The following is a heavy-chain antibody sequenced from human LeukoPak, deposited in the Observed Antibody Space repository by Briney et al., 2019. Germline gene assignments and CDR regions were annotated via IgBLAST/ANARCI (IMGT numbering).Heavy chain of an antibody. D-gene: IGHD3-10*01. V-gene: IGHV1-8*01. CDR2: MNPNSGNT. J-gene: IGHJ4*02. Sequence: ASVKVSCKASGYTFTSYGINWVRQATGQGLEWMGWMNPNSGNTGYAQKFQGRVTMTRNTSISTAYMELSSLRSEDTAVYYCARVGLENVLLWFRESYTPYYFDYWGQGTLVTVSS. CDR3: ARVGLENVLLWFRESYTPYYFDY. CDR1: GYTFTSYG.